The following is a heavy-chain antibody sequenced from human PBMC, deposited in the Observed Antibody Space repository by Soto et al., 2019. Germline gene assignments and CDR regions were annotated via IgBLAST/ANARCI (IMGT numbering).Heavy chain of an antibody. D-gene: IGHD6-13*01. Sequence: SETLSLTCTVSGGSVSSGSYYWTWIRQPPGRELEYIGYVYYSGSTIYNPSLNSRVTISVDTSKNQFSLKLSSVTAADTAIYYCVKLYSRSWYSDSWGQGTLVTVSS. CDR1: GGSVSSGSYY. CDR2: VYYSGST. V-gene: IGHV4-61*01. J-gene: IGHJ5*01. CDR3: VKLYSRSWYSDS.